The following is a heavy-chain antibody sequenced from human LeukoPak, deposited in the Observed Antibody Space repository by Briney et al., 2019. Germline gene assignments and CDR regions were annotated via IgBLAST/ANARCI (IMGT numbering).Heavy chain of an antibody. V-gene: IGHV3-7*01. D-gene: IGHD3-10*01. CDR3: ATGDNIVRGVIKAYYYYYMDV. Sequence: GGSLRLSCAASGFTFSSYWMSWVHQAPGKGLEWVANIKQDGSEKYYVDSVKGRFTISRDHAKNSPYLQMNSLRAEDTAVYYCATGDNIVRGVIKAYYYYYMDVWGKGTTVTVSS. CDR2: IKQDGSEK. CDR1: GFTFSSYW. J-gene: IGHJ6*03.